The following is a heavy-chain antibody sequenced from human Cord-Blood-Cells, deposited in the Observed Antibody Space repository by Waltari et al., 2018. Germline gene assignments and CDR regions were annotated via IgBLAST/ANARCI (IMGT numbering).Heavy chain of an antibody. V-gene: IGHV4-34*01. J-gene: IGHJ3*02. CDR3: ARYYDFWSGDAFDI. CDR2: INHSGST. CDR1: GGSFSGYY. Sequence: QVQLQQWGAGLLKPSETLSLTCAVHGGSFSGYYWRWIRQPPGRGLEWMGEINHSGSTNYNPSLKSRVTISVDTSKNQFSLKLSSVTAADTAVYYCARYYDFWSGDAFDIWGQGTMVTVSS. D-gene: IGHD3-3*01.